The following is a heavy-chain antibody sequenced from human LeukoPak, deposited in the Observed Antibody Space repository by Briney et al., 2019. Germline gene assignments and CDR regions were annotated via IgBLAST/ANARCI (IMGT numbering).Heavy chain of an antibody. CDR1: GYTFTSYD. V-gene: IGHV1-8*01. Sequence: GASVKVSCTASGYTFTSYDINWVRQATGQGLEWMGWMNPNSGNTGYAQKCQGRVTMTRNTSISTAYMELSSLRSEDTAVYYCARYGSYSSSLALDPWGQGTLVTVPS. D-gene: IGHD6-13*01. CDR3: ARYGSYSSSLALDP. CDR2: MNPNSGNT. J-gene: IGHJ5*02.